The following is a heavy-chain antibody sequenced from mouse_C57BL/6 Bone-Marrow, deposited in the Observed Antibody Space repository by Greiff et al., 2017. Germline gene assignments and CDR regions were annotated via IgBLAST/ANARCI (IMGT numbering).Heavy chain of an antibody. D-gene: IGHD4-1*01. CDR2: ISDGGSYT. V-gene: IGHV5-4*01. Sequence: EVQLVESGGGLVKPGGSLKLSCAASGFTFSSYAMSWVRQTPEKRLEWVATISDGGSYTYYPDNVKGRFTISIDNAKNNLYLQLSKLKSEDTALYYCARDLGPSWFAHWCQGTLVTVSA. CDR3: ARDLGPSWFAH. CDR1: GFTFSSYA. J-gene: IGHJ3*01.